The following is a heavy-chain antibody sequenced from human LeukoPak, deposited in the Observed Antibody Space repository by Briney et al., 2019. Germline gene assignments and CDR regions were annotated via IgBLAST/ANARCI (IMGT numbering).Heavy chain of an antibody. D-gene: IGHD2-2*01. CDR1: GFTFSSYA. V-gene: IGHV3-23*01. J-gene: IGHJ5*02. Sequence: PGGSLRLSCAASGFTFSSYAMSWVRQAPGRGLEWVSAISGSGGSTYYADSVKGRFTISRDNSKNTLYLQMNSLRAEDTAVYYCAKHRFGYCSSTSCSWNWFDPWGQGTLVTVSS. CDR3: AKHRFGYCSSTSCSWNWFDP. CDR2: ISGSGGST.